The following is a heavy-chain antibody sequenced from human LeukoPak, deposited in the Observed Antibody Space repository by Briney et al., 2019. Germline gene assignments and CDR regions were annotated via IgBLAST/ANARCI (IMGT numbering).Heavy chain of an antibody. Sequence: GGSLRLSCAASGFTFSDYGMYWVRQAPGKGLEHVSGISSNGIYTYYANSVKGRFNISRDNSKNTLYLQMDSLRAEDMAVYYCARGPTVITFNAFDVWGQGTMVTVSS. CDR1: GFTFSDYG. J-gene: IGHJ3*01. CDR3: ARGPTVITFNAFDV. D-gene: IGHD4-17*01. CDR2: ISSNGIYT. V-gene: IGHV3-64*01.